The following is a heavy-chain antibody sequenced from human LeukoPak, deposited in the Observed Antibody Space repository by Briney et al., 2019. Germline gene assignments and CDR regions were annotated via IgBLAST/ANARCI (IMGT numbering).Heavy chain of an antibody. Sequence: SQTLSLTCTVSGGSISSGDYYWSWIRQPPGKGLEWIGYIYYRGSTYYNPSLKSRVTISVDTSKNHFSLKLSSVTAADTAVYYCARNTVTPEYYYYYYYMDVWGEGTTVTVSS. CDR2: IYYRGST. J-gene: IGHJ6*03. CDR3: ARNTVTPEYYYYYYYMDV. D-gene: IGHD4-11*01. CDR1: GGSISSGDYY. V-gene: IGHV4-30-4*08.